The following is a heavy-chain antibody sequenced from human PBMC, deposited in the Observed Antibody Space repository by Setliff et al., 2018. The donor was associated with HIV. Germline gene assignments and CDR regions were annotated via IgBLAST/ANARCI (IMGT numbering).Heavy chain of an antibody. CDR2: ISPDGSVI. J-gene: IGHJ6*02. Sequence: QSGGSLRLSCEISGFTFSNYGMHWVRQAPGKGLVWVSRISPDGSVINYAGSVKGRFTISRDNAKNTLYLQMNSLRAEDTAIYYCARKFRPGHGVDVWGQGTTVTVSS. D-gene: IGHD3-10*01. CDR3: ARKFRPGHGVDV. CDR1: GFTFSNYG. V-gene: IGHV3-74*01.